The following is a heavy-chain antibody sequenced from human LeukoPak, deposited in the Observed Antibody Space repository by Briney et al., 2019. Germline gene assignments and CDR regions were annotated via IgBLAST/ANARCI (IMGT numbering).Heavy chain of an antibody. J-gene: IGHJ6*02. CDR2: IYSGRST. V-gene: IGHV3-66*01. CDR1: GFTVSSNY. Sequence: GGSLRLSCAASGFTVSSNYMSWVRHTPGKGLEWVSLIYSGRSTYYADSVKGRFTISRDNSKNTLYLQMNSLRAEDTAVYYCASRDKGYYYGMDVWGQGTTVTVSS. CDR3: ASRDKGYYYGMDV. D-gene: IGHD5-24*01.